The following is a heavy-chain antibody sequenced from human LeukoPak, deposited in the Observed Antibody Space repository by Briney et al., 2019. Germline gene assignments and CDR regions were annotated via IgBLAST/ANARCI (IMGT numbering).Heavy chain of an antibody. Sequence: SETLSLTCPVSGGSISSGDYYWSWIRQPPGKGLEWIGYIYYSGSTYYNPSLKSRVTISVDTSKNQFSLKLSSVTAADTAVYYCAREPIPTVTTYYYYGMDVWGQGTTVTVSS. D-gene: IGHD4-17*01. CDR1: GGSISSGDYY. CDR3: AREPIPTVTTYYYYGMDV. V-gene: IGHV4-30-4*01. J-gene: IGHJ6*02. CDR2: IYYSGST.